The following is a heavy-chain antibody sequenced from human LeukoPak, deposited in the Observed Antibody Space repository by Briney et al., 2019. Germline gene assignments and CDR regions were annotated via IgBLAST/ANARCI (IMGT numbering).Heavy chain of an antibody. CDR1: GFTFSRYG. D-gene: IGHD4-17*01. CDR2: ISSSSSYI. J-gene: IGHJ4*02. CDR3: ASEDYGDYAGY. V-gene: IGHV3-21*01. Sequence: PGGSLRLSCAASGFTFSRYGMNWVRQAPGKGLEWVSSISSSSSYIYYADSVKGRFTISRDNAKNSLYLQMSSLRAEDTAVYYCASEDYGDYAGYWGQGTLVTVSS.